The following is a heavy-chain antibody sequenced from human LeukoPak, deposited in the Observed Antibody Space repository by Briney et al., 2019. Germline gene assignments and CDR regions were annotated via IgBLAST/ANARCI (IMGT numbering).Heavy chain of an antibody. CDR1: GFTFSNYG. J-gene: IGHJ4*02. D-gene: IGHD4-11*01. V-gene: IGHV3-30*03. CDR2: ISYDGSNK. CDR3: ARAVTTRIPFDY. Sequence: SGGTLRLSCTASGFTFSNYGMHWVRQAPGKGLEWVAVISYDGSNKYYADSVKGRFTISRDNSKNTLYLQMNSLRAEDTAVYYCARAVTTRIPFDYWGQGTLVTVSS.